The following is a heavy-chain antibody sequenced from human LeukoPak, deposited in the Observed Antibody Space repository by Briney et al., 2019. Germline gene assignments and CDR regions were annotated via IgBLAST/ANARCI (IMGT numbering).Heavy chain of an antibody. CDR3: ARGGYCSSTSCHDYYYYGTDV. V-gene: IGHV3-13*05. Sequence: GGSLRLSCAASGFTFSSYDMHWVRQATGKGLEWVSAIGTAGDPYYPGSVKGRFTISRENAKNSLYLQMNSLRAGDTAVYYCARGGYCSSTSCHDYYYYGTDVWGKGTTVTVSS. CDR1: GFTFSSYD. D-gene: IGHD2-2*03. CDR2: IGTAGDP. J-gene: IGHJ6*04.